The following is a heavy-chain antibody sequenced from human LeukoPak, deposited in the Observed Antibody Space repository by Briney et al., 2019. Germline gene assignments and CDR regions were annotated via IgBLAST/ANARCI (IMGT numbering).Heavy chain of an antibody. Sequence: GGSLRLSCAASGFTFSSYAMSWVRQAPGKGLEWVSAISGSGGSTYYADSVKGRFTISRDNSKNTLYLQMNSLRAEDTAVYYCAKDWTKGYYYDSSGYYYPFPFDYWGQGTLVTVSS. V-gene: IGHV3-23*01. D-gene: IGHD3-22*01. CDR3: AKDWTKGYYYDSSGYYYPFPFDY. J-gene: IGHJ4*02. CDR2: ISGSGGST. CDR1: GFTFSSYA.